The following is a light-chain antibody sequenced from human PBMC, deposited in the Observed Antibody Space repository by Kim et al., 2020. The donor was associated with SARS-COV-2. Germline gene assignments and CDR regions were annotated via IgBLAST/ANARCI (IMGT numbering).Light chain of an antibody. V-gene: IGKV3-15*01. Sequence: SQGTLATLPARASTGGRSICAWYVEQPWQPPRAPILSTSIRATGIPASFTGSGFGTDFTLTIRSLQSEDFAVYYGQVFNDGPAMSSFGAGTKLEI. CDR3: QVFNDGPAMSS. CDR1: TGGRSI. CDR2: STS. J-gene: IGKJ2*01.